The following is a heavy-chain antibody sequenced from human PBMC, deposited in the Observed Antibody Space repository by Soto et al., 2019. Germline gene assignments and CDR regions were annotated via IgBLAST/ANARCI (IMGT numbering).Heavy chain of an antibody. CDR2: MSGSGVTT. CDR3: ARARHVYREGGYCDY. CDR1: GFTLSSYA. Sequence: GGSLRLSCAASGFTLSSYAMSWVRQAPGKGLEWVSAMSGSGVTTHHADSVKGRFTISRDNSKNTLYLHLNSLRAEDTAVYYCARARHVYREGGYCDYWGQGTLVTVSS. V-gene: IGHV3-23*01. J-gene: IGHJ4*02. D-gene: IGHD1-26*01.